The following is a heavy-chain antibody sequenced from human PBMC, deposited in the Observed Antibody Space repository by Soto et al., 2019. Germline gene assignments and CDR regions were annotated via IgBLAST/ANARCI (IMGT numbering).Heavy chain of an antibody. Sequence: SETLSLTCTVSGGSISSYYWSWIRQPPGKGLEWIGYIYYSGSTNYNPSLKSRVTISVDTSKNQFSLKLSSVTAADTAVYYCAVGYSGYDFLVWGQGTLVTVSS. CDR2: IYYSGST. V-gene: IGHV4-59*01. D-gene: IGHD5-12*01. CDR1: GGSISSYY. CDR3: AVGYSGYDFLV. J-gene: IGHJ4*02.